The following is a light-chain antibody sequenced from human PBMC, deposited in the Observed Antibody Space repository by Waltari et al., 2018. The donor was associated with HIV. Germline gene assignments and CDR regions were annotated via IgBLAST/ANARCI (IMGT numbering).Light chain of an antibody. V-gene: IGKV1-5*03. J-gene: IGKJ1*01. CDR3: QQYNVYST. CDR2: KAS. Sequence: DNQLTQAPSIVSASVGESVSVTCRTSQSISTSLAWYQVKAGKAPKLLFYKASSLNSGVRSMFSGRGSWTDFTLTISSLQSDDFATYYCQQYNVYSTFGQGTKVKIK. CDR1: QSISTS.